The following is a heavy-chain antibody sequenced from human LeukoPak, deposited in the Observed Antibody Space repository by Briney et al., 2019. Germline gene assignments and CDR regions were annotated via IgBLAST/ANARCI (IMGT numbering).Heavy chain of an antibody. CDR2: ISYDGSNK. Sequence: GRSLRLSCAASGFTFSSYGMHWVRQAPGKGLEWVAVISYDGSNKYYADSVKGRFTISRDNSKNTLYLQMNSLRAEDTAVYCCAKDDNDYGDYADYYYYGMDVWGQGTTVTVSS. CDR1: GFTFSSYG. D-gene: IGHD4-17*01. J-gene: IGHJ6*02. CDR3: AKDDNDYGDYADYYYYGMDV. V-gene: IGHV3-30*18.